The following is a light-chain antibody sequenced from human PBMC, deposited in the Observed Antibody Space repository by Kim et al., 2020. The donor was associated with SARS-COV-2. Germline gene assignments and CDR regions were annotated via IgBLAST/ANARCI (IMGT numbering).Light chain of an antibody. CDR2: YDR. J-gene: IGLJ2*01. CDR1: NIGAKG. V-gene: IGLV3-21*04. Sequence: PRKPANIPCGANNIGAKGVHWYQQKPGQGRVLVINYDRDRPSGIPERISGSNAGNTATLIISRVEAGDEADYYCQVWDNYSDHVVFGGGTQLTVL. CDR3: QVWDNYSDHVV.